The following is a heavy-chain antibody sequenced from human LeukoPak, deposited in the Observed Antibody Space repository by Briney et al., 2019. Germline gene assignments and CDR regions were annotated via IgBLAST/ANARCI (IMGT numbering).Heavy chain of an antibody. J-gene: IGHJ4*02. CDR1: GFTFSSDA. V-gene: IGHV3-23*01. D-gene: IGHD3-22*01. CDR2: ISGSGGST. CDR3: AKKRSSGYYAYYFDY. Sequence: GGSLRLSCAASGFTFSSDAMSWVRQAPGKGLEWVSAISGSGGSTYYADSVKGRFTISRDNSKNTLYLQMNSLRAEDTAVYYCAKKRSSGYYAYYFDYWGQGTLVTVSS.